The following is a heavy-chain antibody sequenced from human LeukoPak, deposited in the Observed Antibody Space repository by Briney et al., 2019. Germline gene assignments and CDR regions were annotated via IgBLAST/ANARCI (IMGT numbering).Heavy chain of an antibody. Sequence: ASVKVSCKASGYTFTSYAMHWVRQAPGQRLEWMGWINAGNGNTKYSQKFQGRVTITRDTSASTAYMELSSLRSEDTAVYYCARPYGSGSYYNPLDYWGQGTLVTVSS. CDR2: INAGNGNT. V-gene: IGHV1-3*01. CDR3: ARPYGSGSYYNPLDY. J-gene: IGHJ4*02. D-gene: IGHD3-10*01. CDR1: GYTFTSYA.